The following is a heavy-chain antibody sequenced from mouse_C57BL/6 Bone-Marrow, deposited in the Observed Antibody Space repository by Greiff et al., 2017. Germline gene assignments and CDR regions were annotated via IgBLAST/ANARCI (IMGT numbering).Heavy chain of an antibody. CDR3: ARCDSIYPLFSY. CDR1: GYSITSDY. CDR2: ISYSGST. Sequence: EVQLQESGPGLAKPSQTLSLTCSVPGYSITSDYWNWIRKFPGNNLEYMGHISYSGSTYNNPSIQSRISITRDTSKNQSYLQLNSVPTEDTATYYCARCDSIYPLFSYWGQGTLVTGSA. V-gene: IGHV3-8*01. J-gene: IGHJ3*01. D-gene: IGHD2-5*01.